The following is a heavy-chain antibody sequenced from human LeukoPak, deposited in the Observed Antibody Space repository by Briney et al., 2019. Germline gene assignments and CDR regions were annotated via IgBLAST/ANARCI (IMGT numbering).Heavy chain of an antibody. J-gene: IGHJ4*02. V-gene: IGHV3-23*01. D-gene: IGHD3-22*01. Sequence: GGSLRLSCAASGFTFSSYAMSWVRQAPGKGLEWVSAISGSGGSTYYADSVKGRFTISRDNSKNTLYLQMNSLRAEDTAVYYCAKDTPCHTPPMFYDSSGYYPTWGQGTLVTVSS. CDR2: ISGSGGST. CDR3: AKDTPCHTPPMFYDSSGYYPT. CDR1: GFTFSSYA.